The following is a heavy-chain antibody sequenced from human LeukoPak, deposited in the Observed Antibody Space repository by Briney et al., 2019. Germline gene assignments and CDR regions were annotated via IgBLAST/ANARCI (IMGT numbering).Heavy chain of an antibody. Sequence: PSETLSLTCTVSGGSISSYYWSWIRQPAGKGLEWIGRIYTSGSTNYNPSLKSRVTMSVDTSKNQFFLKLSSVTAADTAVYYCARGDMWFGAPYYYYMDVWGKGTTVTVSS. CDR3: ARGDMWFGAPYYYYMDV. D-gene: IGHD3-10*01. V-gene: IGHV4-4*07. J-gene: IGHJ6*03. CDR2: IYTSGST. CDR1: GGSISSYY.